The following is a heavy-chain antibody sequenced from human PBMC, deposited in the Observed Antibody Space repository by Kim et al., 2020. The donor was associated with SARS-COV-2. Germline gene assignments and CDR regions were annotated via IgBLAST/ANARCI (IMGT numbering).Heavy chain of an antibody. Sequence: NPSLKRRVTISVDTSKNQFSLKLSSVTAADTAVYYCARLAYYYDSSGYCYWGQGTLVTVSS. V-gene: IGHV4-39*01. J-gene: IGHJ4*02. CDR3: ARLAYYYDSSGYCY. D-gene: IGHD3-22*01.